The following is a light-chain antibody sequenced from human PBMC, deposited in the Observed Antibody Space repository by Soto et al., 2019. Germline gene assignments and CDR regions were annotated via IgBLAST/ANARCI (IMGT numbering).Light chain of an antibody. CDR2: DNN. CDR1: SSNIGNNY. CDR3: GTWDSSLSAAV. J-gene: IGLJ2*01. Sequence: QSVLTQPHSVSAAPGQKVTISGSGRSSNIGNNYVSWYQQLPGTAPKLLLYDNNKRPSGIPDRFSGSKSGTSATLGITGLQTGDEADYYCGTWDSSLSAAVFGGGTKLTVL. V-gene: IGLV1-51*01.